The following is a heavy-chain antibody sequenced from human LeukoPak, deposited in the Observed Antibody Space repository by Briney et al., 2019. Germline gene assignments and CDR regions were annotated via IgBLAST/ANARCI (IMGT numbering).Heavy chain of an antibody. CDR1: GYTFTGYY. J-gene: IGHJ4*02. CDR2: INPNSGGT. D-gene: IGHD3-22*01. V-gene: IGHV1-2*02. Sequence: GASVKVSCKASGYTFTGYYMHWVRQAPGQGLEWMGWINPNSGGTNYTQKFQGRVTMTRDTSISTAYMELSRLRSDDTAVYYCARGDYYDRSGYYPLGCWGQGTLVTVSS. CDR3: ARGDYYDRSGYYPLGC.